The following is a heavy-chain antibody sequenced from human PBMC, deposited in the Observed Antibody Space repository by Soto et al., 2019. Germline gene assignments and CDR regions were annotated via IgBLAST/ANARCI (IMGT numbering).Heavy chain of an antibody. CDR1: GGSISSSSYY. V-gene: IGHV4-39*01. CDR2: IYYSGST. D-gene: IGHD3-10*01. J-gene: IGHJ5*02. CDR3: ARGRGSGHEFHL. Sequence: QLQLQESGPGLVKPSETLSLTCTVSGGSISSSSYYWGWIRQPPGKGLEWIGSIYYSGSTYYNPSLKSRVTISVDTSKNQFSLKLSSVTAADTAVYYCARGRGSGHEFHLWGQGTLVTVSS.